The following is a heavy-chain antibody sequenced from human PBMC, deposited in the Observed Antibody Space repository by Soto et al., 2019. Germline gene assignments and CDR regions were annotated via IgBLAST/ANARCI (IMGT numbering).Heavy chain of an antibody. CDR1: GFTFSSYA. CDR2: ISYDGSNK. V-gene: IGHV3-30-3*01. CDR3: TRDGDRRSWYCLDY. Sequence: GVSLLLSCAASGFTFSSYAMHWVRQAPGKGLEWVAVISYDGSNKYYADSVKGRFTISRDNSKNTLYLQMNSLRAEDTAVYYCTRDGDRRSWYCLDYWSQGTWVTVSS. D-gene: IGHD6-13*01. J-gene: IGHJ4*02.